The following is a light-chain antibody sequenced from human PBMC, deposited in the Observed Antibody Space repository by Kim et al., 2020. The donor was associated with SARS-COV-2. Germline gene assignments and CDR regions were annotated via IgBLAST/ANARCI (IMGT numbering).Light chain of an antibody. CDR2: DAA. CDR1: HKVGIS. V-gene: IGKV3-11*01. CDR3: QQRSSWPPAQT. J-gene: IGKJ4*01. Sequence: GESDTLSCRASHKVGISLAWYQQTPGQAPRLLIYDAAIRAAGIPDRFSGSGSGTDFTLTIGSLAPEDFAIYYCQQRSSWPPAQTFGGGAKVDIK.